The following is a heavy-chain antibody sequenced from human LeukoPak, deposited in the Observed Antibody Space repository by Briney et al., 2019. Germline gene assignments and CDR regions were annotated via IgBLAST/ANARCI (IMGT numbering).Heavy chain of an antibody. Sequence: GGSLRLSCAASGFTFSNYWMSWVRQAPGKGPEWVANIKQDGGEIYYVDSVKGRFTISRDNAKNSLYLQMNSLRAEDTAMYYCARDKIVGATYFDYWGQGALVTASS. V-gene: IGHV3-7*01. CDR1: GFTFSNYW. CDR3: ARDKIVGATYFDY. CDR2: IKQDGGEI. D-gene: IGHD1-26*01. J-gene: IGHJ4*02.